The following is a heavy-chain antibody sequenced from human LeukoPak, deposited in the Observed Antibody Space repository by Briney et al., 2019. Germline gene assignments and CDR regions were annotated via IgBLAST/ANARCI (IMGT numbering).Heavy chain of an antibody. V-gene: IGHV3-33*06. CDR2: IWYDGSNK. CDR1: GFTFSSYG. CDR3: AKPTSGSGSFLIDY. D-gene: IGHD1-26*01. J-gene: IGHJ4*02. Sequence: GGSLRLSCAASGFTFSSYGMHWVRQAPGKGLEWVAVIWYDGSNKYYADSVKGRFTISRDNSKNTLYLQMNSLRAEDTAVYYCAKPTSGSGSFLIDYWGQGTLVTVSS.